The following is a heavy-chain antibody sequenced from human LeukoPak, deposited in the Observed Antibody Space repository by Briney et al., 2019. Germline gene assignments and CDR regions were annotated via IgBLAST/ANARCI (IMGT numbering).Heavy chain of an antibody. CDR1: GYTFTSFG. D-gene: IGHD6-6*01. CDR3: ARGSSSDYYYYMDV. CDR2: ISAYNGNT. Sequence: ASVKVSCKASGYTFTSFGVSWLRQAPGQGLEWMGWISAYNGNTNYAQKFQGRVTITADKSTSTAYMELSSLRFEDTAVYYCARGSSSDYYYYMDVWGKGTTVTVSS. V-gene: IGHV1-18*01. J-gene: IGHJ6*03.